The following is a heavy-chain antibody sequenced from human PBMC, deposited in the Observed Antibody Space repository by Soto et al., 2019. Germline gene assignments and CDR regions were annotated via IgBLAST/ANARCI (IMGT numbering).Heavy chain of an antibody. J-gene: IGHJ4*02. D-gene: IGHD3-10*01. Sequence: PSETLSLTCTVSGGSISSYYWSWIRQPPGKGLEWIGYIYHSGSTYYNPSLKSRVTISVDRSKNQFSLKLSSVTAADTAVYYCARENNVLPGGYFDYWGQGTLVTVSS. V-gene: IGHV4-59*12. CDR1: GGSISSYY. CDR2: IYHSGST. CDR3: ARENNVLPGGYFDY.